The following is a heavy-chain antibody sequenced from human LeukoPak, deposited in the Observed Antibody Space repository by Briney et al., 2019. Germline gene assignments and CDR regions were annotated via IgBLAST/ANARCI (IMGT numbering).Heavy chain of an antibody. Sequence: SETLSLTCTVSGGSISSYYWSWIRQPAGKGLEWIGRIYTSGSTNYNPSLKSRVTMTVDTSKNQFSLKLSSVTAADTAVYYCARDRYSSSWYDYWGQGTLVTVSS. D-gene: IGHD6-13*01. CDR3: ARDRYSSSWYDY. V-gene: IGHV4-4*07. J-gene: IGHJ4*02. CDR2: IYTSGST. CDR1: GGSISSYY.